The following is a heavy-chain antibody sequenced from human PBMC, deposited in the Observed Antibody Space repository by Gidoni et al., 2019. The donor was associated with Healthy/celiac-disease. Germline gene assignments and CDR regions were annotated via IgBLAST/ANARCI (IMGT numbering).Heavy chain of an antibody. CDR1: GFPFSSYG. CDR2: ISYDGSNK. CDR3: AKDRRYSSSWGYYCDY. J-gene: IGHJ4*02. V-gene: IGHV3-30*18. Sequence: QVQLVESGGGVGQPGRSLSLSCAAAGFPFSSYGRHWVGQAPGKGLEWVAVISYDGSNKYYAASVKVRFTISRDNSKNTLYLQMNSLRAYDTAVYYCAKDRRYSSSWGYYCDYWGQGTLVTVSS. D-gene: IGHD6-13*01.